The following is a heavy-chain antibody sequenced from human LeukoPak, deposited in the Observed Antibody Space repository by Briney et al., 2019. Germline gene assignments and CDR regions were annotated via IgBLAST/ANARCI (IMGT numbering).Heavy chain of an antibody. CDR2: VNPNSGGT. CDR3: ARGEVVPAAISYYYYGVAV. J-gene: IGHJ6*02. D-gene: IGHD2-2*02. Sequence: DSVKVSCKTSGYTFTDLYIHWVRQAPGQGLEWMGRVNPNSGGTDYAQKFQGRVTMTRDTSIGTAYMELNRLRSDDTAVYFCARGEVVPAAISYYYYGVAVWGQGTTVTVS. V-gene: IGHV1-2*06. CDR1: GYTFTDLY.